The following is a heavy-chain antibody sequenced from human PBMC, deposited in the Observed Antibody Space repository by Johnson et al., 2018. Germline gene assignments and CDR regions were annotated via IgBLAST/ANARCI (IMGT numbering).Heavy chain of an antibody. D-gene: IGHD3-10*01. CDR1: GFTFCNAW. J-gene: IGHJ6*03. CDR2: LKSKTDGGTT. CDR3: TRQQKGRGVTYYMDV. Sequence: VQLVQSGGGLVKPGGSLRLSCAASGFTFCNAWMSWVRQAPGKGLEWVGRLKSKTDGGTTDYAAPVTGRFTISRDDSKNTLYLQMNSLKTEDTAVYYCTRQQKGRGVTYYMDVWGKGTTVTVSS. V-gene: IGHV3-15*01.